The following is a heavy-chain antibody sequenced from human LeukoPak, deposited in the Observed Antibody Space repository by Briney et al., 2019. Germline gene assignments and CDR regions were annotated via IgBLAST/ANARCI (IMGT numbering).Heavy chain of an antibody. D-gene: IGHD6-19*01. CDR1: GFTFSSHA. Sequence: GGSLRLSCAASGFTFSSHAMSWVRQAPGKGLEWVSAISGSGGSTYYADSVKGRFTISRDNSKNTLYLQMNSLRAEDAAVYYCAKDGAVPGLAAFDIWGQGTMVTVSS. CDR2: ISGSGGST. J-gene: IGHJ3*02. CDR3: AKDGAVPGLAAFDI. V-gene: IGHV3-23*01.